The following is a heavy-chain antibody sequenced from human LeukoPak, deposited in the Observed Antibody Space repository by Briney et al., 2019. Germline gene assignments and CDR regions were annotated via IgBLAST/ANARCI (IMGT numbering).Heavy chain of an antibody. J-gene: IGHJ4*02. CDR2: IIPILGIA. CDR1: GGTFSSYA. Sequence: VASVKVSCKASGGTFSSYAISWVRQAPGQGLERMGRIIPILGIANYAQKFQGRVTITADKSTSTAYMELSSLRSEDTAVYYCARGPAGYDYWGQGTLVTVSP. V-gene: IGHV1-69*04. D-gene: IGHD3-10*01. CDR3: ARGPAGYDY.